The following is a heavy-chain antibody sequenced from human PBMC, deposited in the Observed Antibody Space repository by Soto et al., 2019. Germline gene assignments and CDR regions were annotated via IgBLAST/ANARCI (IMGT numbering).Heavy chain of an antibody. CDR1: GFTFSSYA. J-gene: IGHJ6*02. V-gene: IGHV3-30-3*01. Sequence: QVQLVESGGGVVQPGRSLRLSCAASGFTFSSYAMHWVRQAPGKGLEWVAVISYDGSNKYYADSVKGRFTISRDNSKNTLYLQMNSLRAEDTAVYYCARTISGWAGTNYHYGMDVWGQGTTVTVSS. CDR3: ARTISGWAGTNYHYGMDV. D-gene: IGHD6-19*01. CDR2: ISYDGSNK.